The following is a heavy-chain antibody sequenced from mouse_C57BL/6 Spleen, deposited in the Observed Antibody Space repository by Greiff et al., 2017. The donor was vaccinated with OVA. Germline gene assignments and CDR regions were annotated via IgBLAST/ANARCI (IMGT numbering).Heavy chain of an antibody. CDR1: GFTISSYA. J-gene: IGHJ3*01. Sequence: EVQLVESGGGLVKPGGSLKLSCAASGFTISSYAMYWVRQTPEKRLEWVATISDGGSYTYYPHNVKGRFTISRDNAKNNMYLQLSHLTSEDTAMYYCARGRVPWFAYWGQGALVTVSA. CDR3: ARGRVPWFAY. CDR2: ISDGGSYT. V-gene: IGHV5-4*01.